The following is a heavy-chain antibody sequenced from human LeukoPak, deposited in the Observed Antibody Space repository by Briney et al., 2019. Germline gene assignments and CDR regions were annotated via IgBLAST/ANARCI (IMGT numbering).Heavy chain of an antibody. Sequence: GGSLRLSCAASGFTFSSYAMSWVRQAPGKGLEWVSAISGSGGSTYYADSVKGRFTISRDNSKNTLYLQMNSLGAEDTALYYCARVLGMYSSSWPSDYWGQGTLVTVSS. V-gene: IGHV3-23*01. J-gene: IGHJ4*02. CDR1: GFTFSSYA. CDR2: ISGSGGST. CDR3: ARVLGMYSSSWPSDY. D-gene: IGHD6-13*01.